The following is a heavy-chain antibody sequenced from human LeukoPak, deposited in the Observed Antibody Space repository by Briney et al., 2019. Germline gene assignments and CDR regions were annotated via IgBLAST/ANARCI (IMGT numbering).Heavy chain of an antibody. V-gene: IGHV3-30*02. J-gene: IGHJ4*02. CDR3: AKDALPYYYDSSGYNDY. Sequence: QPGGSLRLSCAASAFTFTNYGMHWVRQAPGKGLEWVAFIRYDGSNKYYADSVKGRFTISRDNSKNTLYLQMNSLRAEDTAVYYCAKDALPYYYDSSGYNDYWGQGTLVTVSS. D-gene: IGHD3-22*01. CDR1: AFTFTNYG. CDR2: IRYDGSNK.